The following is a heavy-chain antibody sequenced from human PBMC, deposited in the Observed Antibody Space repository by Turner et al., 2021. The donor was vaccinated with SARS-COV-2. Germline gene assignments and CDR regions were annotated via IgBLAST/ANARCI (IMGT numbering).Heavy chain of an antibody. CDR1: GFTFSSYG. CDR2: TTYDGSNK. Sequence: QVQLVETAGGLVQPGRSASPTSATAGFTFSSYGMHWVRQAPGKGVEWVAVTTYDGSNKNYAETVKGRVTITRDKSKNTVYLEMNRLRAEDTAVYYCAKQQGLYSTPMYYFDYWGQGTLVTVSS. V-gene: IGHV3-30*18. J-gene: IGHJ4*02. CDR3: AKQQGLYSTPMYYFDY. D-gene: IGHD4-4*01.